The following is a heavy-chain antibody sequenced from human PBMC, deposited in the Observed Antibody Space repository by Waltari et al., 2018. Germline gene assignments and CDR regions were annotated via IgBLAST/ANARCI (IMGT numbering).Heavy chain of an antibody. CDR1: GFTFSSYS. V-gene: IGHV3-21*01. Sequence: EVQLVESGGGLVKPGGSLRLSCSASGFTFSSYSMNWVRQAPGKGLEWVSSISSSSSYIYYADSVKGRFTISRDNAKNSLYLQMNSLRAEDTAVYYCAREMTTGFDYWGQGTLVTVSS. CDR3: AREMTTGFDY. D-gene: IGHD4-17*01. CDR2: ISSSSSYI. J-gene: IGHJ4*02.